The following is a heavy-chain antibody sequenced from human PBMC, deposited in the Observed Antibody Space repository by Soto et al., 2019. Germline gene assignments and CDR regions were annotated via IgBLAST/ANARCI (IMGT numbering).Heavy chain of an antibody. D-gene: IGHD2-2*01. J-gene: IGHJ6*02. Sequence: QVQLVQSGAEVKKPGSSVKVSCKASGGTFSSYAISWARQAPGQGLEWMGGIIPIFGTANYAQKFQGRVTITADESTSTAYMELSSLRSEDTAVYYCARDGLVPAAVSGRMDVWGQGTTVTVSS. CDR3: ARDGLVPAAVSGRMDV. CDR1: GGTFSSYA. CDR2: IIPIFGTA. V-gene: IGHV1-69*12.